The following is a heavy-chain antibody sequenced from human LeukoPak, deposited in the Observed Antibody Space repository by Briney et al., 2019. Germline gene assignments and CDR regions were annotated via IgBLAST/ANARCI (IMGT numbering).Heavy chain of an antibody. V-gene: IGHV3-23*01. D-gene: IGHD3-22*01. Sequence: GGSLRLSCAASGFTFSSYVMSWVRQAPGKGLEWVSVISGSGGSTYYADFVKGRFTISRDNSKNTLYLQMNSLRAEDTAVYYCAKDPSRYYDFWRGYYYDSSGHYLDYWGQGTLVTVSS. CDR3: AKDPSRYYDFWRGYYYDSSGHYLDY. CDR1: GFTFSSYV. J-gene: IGHJ4*02. CDR2: ISGSGGST.